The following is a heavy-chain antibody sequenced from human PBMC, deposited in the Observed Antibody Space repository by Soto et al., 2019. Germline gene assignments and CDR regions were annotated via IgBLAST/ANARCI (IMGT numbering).Heavy chain of an antibody. CDR2: IHPSGST. D-gene: IGHD3-9*01. J-gene: IGHJ4*01. V-gene: IGHV4-34*01. CDR1: GGSFSNYY. Sequence: PSETLSITCTVYGGSFSNYYWSWVRQAPGKGLEWIGEIHPSGSTDFNPSLRSRGTMSLDTSKSQFSLNLSSVTAADTAIYYCATATEVYKTGTYWGLRTLGTV. CDR3: ATATEVYKTGTY.